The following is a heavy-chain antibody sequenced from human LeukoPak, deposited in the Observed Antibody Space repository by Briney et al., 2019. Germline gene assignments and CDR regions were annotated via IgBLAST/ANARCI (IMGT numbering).Heavy chain of an antibody. Sequence: SETLSLTCTVSGGSISSYYWSWIQQPPGKGLEWIGYIYYSGSTNYNPSLKSRVTISVDTSKNQFSLKLSSVTAADTAVYYCARDFFSGSTALGYWGQGTLVTVSS. D-gene: IGHD1-26*01. V-gene: IGHV4-59*01. CDR1: GGSISSYY. CDR2: IYYSGST. J-gene: IGHJ4*02. CDR3: ARDFFSGSTALGY.